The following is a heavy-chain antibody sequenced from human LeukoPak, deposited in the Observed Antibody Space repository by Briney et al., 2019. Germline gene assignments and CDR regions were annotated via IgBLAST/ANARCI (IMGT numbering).Heavy chain of an antibody. D-gene: IGHD1-26*01. V-gene: IGHV3-23*01. CDR3: AKLIVGARSLFDF. Sequence: PGGSLRLSCAASGSTFSSHAMSWVRQAPGKGLEWVSTISGSGDSTNYADSVKGRFTISRDNSKNTLYLQMSSLRADDTAMYYCAKLIVGARSLFDFRGQGILVTVSS. J-gene: IGHJ4*02. CDR1: GSTFSSHA. CDR2: ISGSGDST.